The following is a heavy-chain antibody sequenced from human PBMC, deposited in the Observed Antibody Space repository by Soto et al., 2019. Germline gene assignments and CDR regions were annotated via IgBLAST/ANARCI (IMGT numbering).Heavy chain of an antibody. D-gene: IGHD3-3*01. J-gene: IGHJ6*02. CDR1: GGSFSGYY. V-gene: IGHV4-34*01. CDR3: AREYYDFWSGTRRPNYYYYGMDV. Sequence: SETLSLTCAVYGGSFSGYYWSWIRQPPGKGLEWIGEINHSGSTNYNPSLKSRVTISVDTSKNQFSLKLSSVTAADTAVYYCAREYYDFWSGTRRPNYYYYGMDVWGQGTTVTVSS. CDR2: INHSGST.